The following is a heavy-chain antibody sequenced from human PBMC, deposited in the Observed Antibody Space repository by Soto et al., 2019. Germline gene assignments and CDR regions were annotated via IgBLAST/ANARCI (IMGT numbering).Heavy chain of an antibody. J-gene: IGHJ5*02. CDR2: IYYSGST. Sequence: SETLSLTCTVSGGSISSSSYYWGWIRQPPGKGLEWIGSIYYSGSTYYNPSLKSRVTISVDTSKNQFSLKLSSVTAADTAVYYCARHEGYCSSTSCLRFWFDPWGQGTLVTVSS. CDR3: ARHEGYCSSTSCLRFWFDP. CDR1: GGSISSSSYY. V-gene: IGHV4-39*01. D-gene: IGHD2-2*01.